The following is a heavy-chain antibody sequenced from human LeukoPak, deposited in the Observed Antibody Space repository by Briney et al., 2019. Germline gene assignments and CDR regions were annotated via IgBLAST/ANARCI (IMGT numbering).Heavy chain of an antibody. Sequence: SETLSLTCTVSGGSISSGGYYWSWIRQPPGKGLEWIGYIYHSGSTYYNPSLKSRVTISVDTSKNQFSLKLSSVTAADTAVYYCARSRPETTMIVVVMTGYFDYWGQGTLVTVSS. CDR3: ARSRPETTMIVVVMTGYFDY. D-gene: IGHD3-22*01. CDR2: IYHSGST. CDR1: GGSISSGGYY. J-gene: IGHJ4*02. V-gene: IGHV4-30-2*01.